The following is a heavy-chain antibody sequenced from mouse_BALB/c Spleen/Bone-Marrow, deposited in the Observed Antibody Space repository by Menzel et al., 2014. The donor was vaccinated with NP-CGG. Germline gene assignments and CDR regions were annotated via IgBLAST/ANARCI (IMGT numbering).Heavy chain of an antibody. V-gene: IGHV3-6*02. J-gene: IGHJ1*01. CDR3: ARGGDWFFDV. CDR2: ISYDGSN. CDR1: GYSITSGYY. Sequence: DVQLQESGPGLVKPSQSLSLTCSVSGYSITSGYYWNWIRQFPGNKLEWMDYISYDGSNNYNPSLKNRISITRDTSKNQFFLRVNSVTTEDTATYYCARGGDWFFDVWGAGTTGTVSS.